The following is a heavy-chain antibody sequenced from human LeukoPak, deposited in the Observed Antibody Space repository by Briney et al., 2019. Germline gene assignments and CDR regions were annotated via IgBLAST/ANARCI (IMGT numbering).Heavy chain of an antibody. CDR1: GGSFSGYY. D-gene: IGHD3-10*01. CDR3: ARRTYSITMVRGVSTGRYMDV. CDR2: INHSGST. Sequence: SETLPLTCAVYGGSFSGYYWTWIRQPPGKGLEWIGEINHSGSTNCSPSLKSRVTISVDTSKNQFSLKLSSVTAADTAVYYCARRTYSITMVRGVSTGRYMDVWGKGTTVTISS. J-gene: IGHJ6*03. V-gene: IGHV4-34*01.